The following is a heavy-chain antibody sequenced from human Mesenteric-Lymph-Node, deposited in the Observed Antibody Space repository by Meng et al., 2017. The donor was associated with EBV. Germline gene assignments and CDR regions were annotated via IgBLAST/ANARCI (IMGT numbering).Heavy chain of an antibody. CDR1: GGSFVGYF. CDR3: VRCGAVTLVQGGPDH. CDR2: INRVGST. J-gene: IGHJ4*02. D-gene: IGHD3-10*01. V-gene: IGHV4-34*01. Sequence: VKLQQWGMILVHASETLSLPCVALGGSFVGYFWNWIRHPPGKGLEWIGEINRVGSTNYNPSLKSRLTMSVDTSKNHFSLKLTSVTAADTAVYYCVRCGAVTLVQGGPDHWGQGTLVTVSS.